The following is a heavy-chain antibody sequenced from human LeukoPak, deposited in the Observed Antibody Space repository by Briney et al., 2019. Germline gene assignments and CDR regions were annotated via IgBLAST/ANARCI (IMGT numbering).Heavy chain of an antibody. V-gene: IGHV1-8*03. Sequence: ASVKVSCKASVYTFTSYDINWVRQATGQGLEWMGWMNPNSGNTGYAQKFQGRVTITRNTSISTAYMELSSLRSEDTAVYYCARRRAAAGTQHFDYWGQGTLVTVSS. J-gene: IGHJ4*02. CDR1: VYTFTSYD. CDR3: ARRRAAAGTQHFDY. CDR2: MNPNSGNT. D-gene: IGHD6-13*01.